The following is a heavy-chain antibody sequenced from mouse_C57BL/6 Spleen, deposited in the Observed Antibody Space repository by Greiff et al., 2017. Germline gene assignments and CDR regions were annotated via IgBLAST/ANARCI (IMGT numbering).Heavy chain of an antibody. V-gene: IGHV5-12*01. CDR2: ISNGGGST. J-gene: IGHJ1*03. CDR3: ARLRNWYFDV. D-gene: IGHD2-12*01. CDR1: GFTFSDYY. Sequence: EVMLVESGGGLVQPGGSLKLSCAASGFTFSDYYMYWVRQTPEKRLEWVAYISNGGGSTYYPDTVKGRFTISRDNAKNTLYLQMRRLKSEDTAMYYCARLRNWYFDVWGTGTTVTVSS.